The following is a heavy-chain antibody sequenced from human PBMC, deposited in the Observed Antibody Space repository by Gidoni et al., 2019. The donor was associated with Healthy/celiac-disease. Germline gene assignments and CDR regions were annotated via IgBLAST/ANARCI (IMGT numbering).Heavy chain of an antibody. CDR3: ATDLETYYYDSSGFGDY. D-gene: IGHD3-22*01. CDR1: GVTCSSYA. Sequence: EVQLLESGGGLVQPGGSLRLCCADAGVTCSSYAMSWVRRAPEEGLAWVSAISGSGGSTYYADSVKGRFTISRDNSKNTLYLQMNSLRAEDTAVYYCATDLETYYYDSSGFGDYWGQGTLVTVSS. CDR2: ISGSGGST. J-gene: IGHJ4*02. V-gene: IGHV3-23*01.